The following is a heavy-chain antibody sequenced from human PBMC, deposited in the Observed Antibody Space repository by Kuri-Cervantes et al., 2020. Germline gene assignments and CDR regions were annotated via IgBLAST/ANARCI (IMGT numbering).Heavy chain of an antibody. CDR2: IYYSGST. CDR1: GGSVSSGSYY. D-gene: IGHD3-10*01. V-gene: IGHV4-61*01. CDR3: ARERRITMVRGVHDWFDP. Sequence: SETLSLTCTVSGGSVSSGSYYWSWIRQPPGKGLEWIGYIYYSGSTNYNPSLKSRVTRSVDTSKNQFFLKLSSVTAADTAVYYGARERRITMVRGVHDWFDPWGQGTLVTVSS. J-gene: IGHJ5*02.